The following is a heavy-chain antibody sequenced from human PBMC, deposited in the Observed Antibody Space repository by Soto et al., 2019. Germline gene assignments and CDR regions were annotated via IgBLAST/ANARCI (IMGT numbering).Heavy chain of an antibody. CDR2: IIGSGGTT. Sequence: GGSLRLSCAASGFTFSTYPMSWVRQAPGKGLEWVSTIIGSGGTTYYADSVKGRFTISRDNSKNTLYQQMNSLSAEDTAVYYCAKGPILSGSYKNPVDYWGQGTLVTVSS. CDR1: GFTFSTYP. CDR3: AKGPILSGSYKNPVDY. D-gene: IGHD1-26*01. V-gene: IGHV3-23*01. J-gene: IGHJ4*02.